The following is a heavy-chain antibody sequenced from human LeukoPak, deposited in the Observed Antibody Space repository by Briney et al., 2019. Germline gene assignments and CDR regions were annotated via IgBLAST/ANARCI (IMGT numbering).Heavy chain of an antibody. CDR1: GGSFSGYY. CDR2: INHSGST. V-gene: IGHV4-34*01. J-gene: IGHJ5*02. D-gene: IGHD6-6*01. Sequence: SETLSLTCAVYGGSFSGYYWSWIRQPPGKGLEWIGEINHSGSTNYNPSLKSRVTISVDTSKNQFSLKLSSVTAADTAVYYCARHAALGHNWFDPWGQGTLVTVSS. CDR3: ARHAALGHNWFDP.